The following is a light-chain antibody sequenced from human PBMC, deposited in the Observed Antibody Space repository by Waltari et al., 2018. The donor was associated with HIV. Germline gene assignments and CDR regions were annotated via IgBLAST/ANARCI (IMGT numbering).Light chain of an antibody. Sequence: SPGQSVTISCTGTSSHFGLYNFVSWYQQYPGNVPKVIIYDVTSRPSGVPHRFSGSRSGNTASLTISGLQVDDEAVYYCSTHTTNDTLEFGGGTKLTVL. CDR2: DVT. V-gene: IGLV2-14*03. CDR3: STHTTNDTLE. CDR1: SSHFGLYNF. J-gene: IGLJ2*01.